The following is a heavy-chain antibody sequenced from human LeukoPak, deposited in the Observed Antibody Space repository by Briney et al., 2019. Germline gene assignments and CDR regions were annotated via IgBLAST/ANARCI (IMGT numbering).Heavy chain of an antibody. Sequence: PGGSLRLSCAASGFTFSSYSMSWVRQAPGKGLEWVSSIRSSSGYITYADSVKGRFTISRDNAKNSLYLEMNSLRAEDTAVYYCARDFAGTSYYFDYWGQGTLVTVSS. V-gene: IGHV3-21*01. CDR2: IRSSSGYI. CDR1: GFTFSSYS. D-gene: IGHD3-10*01. J-gene: IGHJ4*02. CDR3: ARDFAGTSYYFDY.